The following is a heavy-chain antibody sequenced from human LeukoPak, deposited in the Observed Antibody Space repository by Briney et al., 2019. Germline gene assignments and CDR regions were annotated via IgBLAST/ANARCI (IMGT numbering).Heavy chain of an antibody. D-gene: IGHD3-10*01. CDR2: INPNSGGT. Sequence: ASVKVSCKASGYTFTGYYMHWVRQAPGQGLEWMGWINPNSGGTNYAQKFQGRVTMTRDTSISTAYMELSRLRSDGTAVYYCARVLPDGSGSSHWAFDYWGQGTLVTVSS. J-gene: IGHJ4*02. CDR3: ARVLPDGSGSSHWAFDY. V-gene: IGHV1-2*02. CDR1: GYTFTGYY.